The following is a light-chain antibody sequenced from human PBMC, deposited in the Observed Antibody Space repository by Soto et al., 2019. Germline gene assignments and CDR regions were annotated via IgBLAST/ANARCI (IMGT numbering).Light chain of an antibody. J-gene: IGLJ1*01. Sequence: SVLTEAACVSGSPGQSITISCTGATSDVGGFNYVSWYQHHPGKAPKIMIYEVSYRPSGVSNRFSGSKSGNTASLTISGLQAEDEADYYCSSYTSISTYVFGTGTKVPS. V-gene: IGLV2-14*01. CDR3: SSYTSISTYV. CDR2: EVS. CDR1: TSDVGGFNY.